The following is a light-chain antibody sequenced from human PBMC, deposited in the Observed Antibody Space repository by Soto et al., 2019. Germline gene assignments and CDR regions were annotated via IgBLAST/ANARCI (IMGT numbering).Light chain of an antibody. Sequence: DIQMTQSPSSLSASVGDRVTITCRASQGISNYLAWYQQKPGKVPKLLIYAASTLQSGVPSRFSGSGSGTDFNLTLSSRAPEGVATFYCQKDKSAPAPFGGGTKVEIK. V-gene: IGKV1-27*01. CDR1: QGISNY. J-gene: IGKJ4*01. CDR2: AAS. CDR3: QKDKSAPAP.